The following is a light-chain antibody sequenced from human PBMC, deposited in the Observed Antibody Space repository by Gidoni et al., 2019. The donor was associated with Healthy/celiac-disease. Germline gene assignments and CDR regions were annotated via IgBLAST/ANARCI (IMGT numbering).Light chain of an antibody. CDR2: DAS. J-gene: IGKJ2*01. CDR3: QHRGT. V-gene: IGKV3-11*01. Sequence: EIVLTQSPATLSLSPGERATLSCRASQSVSSYLAWYQQKPGQAPRLLIYDASNRATGIPARFSGSGSGTDFTLTISSREPEDFAVYYCQHRGTFGQGTKLEIK. CDR1: QSVSSY.